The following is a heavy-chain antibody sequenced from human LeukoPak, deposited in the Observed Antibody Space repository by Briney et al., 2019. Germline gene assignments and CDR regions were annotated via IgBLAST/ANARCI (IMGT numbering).Heavy chain of an antibody. Sequence: PSETLSLTCAVYGGSFSCSYWSWIRQPPGKGLEWIGEINHSGSTNYNPSLKSRVTISVDTSKNQFSLKLSSVTAAATAVYYCARRRDAYTVDYCGQGTLVIVSS. D-gene: IGHD5-24*01. CDR2: INHSGST. CDR3: ARRRDAYTVDY. CDR1: GGSFSCSY. J-gene: IGHJ4*02. V-gene: IGHV4-34*01.